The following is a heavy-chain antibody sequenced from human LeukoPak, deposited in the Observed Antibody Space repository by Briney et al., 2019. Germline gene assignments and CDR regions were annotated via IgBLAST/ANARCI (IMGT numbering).Heavy chain of an antibody. J-gene: IGHJ5*02. V-gene: IGHV1-2*02. Sequence: GASVKVSCKASGYTFTGYYMHWVRQAPGQGLEWMGWINPNSGGTNYAQKFQGRVTMTRDTSISTAYMELSRLRSDDTAVYYCARVVVPAGLGEDWFDPWGQGTLVTVSS. CDR2: INPNSGGT. D-gene: IGHD2-2*01. CDR3: ARVVVPAGLGEDWFDP. CDR1: GYTFTGYY.